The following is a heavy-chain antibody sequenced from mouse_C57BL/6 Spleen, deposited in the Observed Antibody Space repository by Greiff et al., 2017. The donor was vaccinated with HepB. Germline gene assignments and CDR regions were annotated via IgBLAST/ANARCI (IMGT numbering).Heavy chain of an antibody. CDR1: GYTFTSYW. Sequence: QVQLQQPGAELVKPGASVKLSCKASGYTFTSYWMHWVKQRPGRGLEWIGKIGPGSGSTYYNEKFKGKATLTADKSSSTAYMQLSSLTSEDSAVYFCARSGDGSSFHYFDYWGQGTTLTVSS. V-gene: IGHV1-62-3*01. D-gene: IGHD1-1*01. CDR3: ARSGDGSSFHYFDY. CDR2: IGPGSGST. J-gene: IGHJ2*01.